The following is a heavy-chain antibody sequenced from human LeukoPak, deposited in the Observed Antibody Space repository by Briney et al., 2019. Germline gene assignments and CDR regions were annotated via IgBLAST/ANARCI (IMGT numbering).Heavy chain of an antibody. CDR1: GFTFSSYW. D-gene: IGHD3-22*01. CDR3: ARDGMDVVITTYYYYYYYMDV. V-gene: IGHV3-7*01. CDR2: IKQDGSEK. J-gene: IGHJ6*03. Sequence: GGSLRLSCAASGFTFSSYWMSWVRQAPGKGLEWVANIKQDGSEKYYVDSVKGRFTISRDNAKNSLYLQMNSLRAEDTAVYYCARDGMDVVITTYYYYYYYMDVWGKGTTVTVSS.